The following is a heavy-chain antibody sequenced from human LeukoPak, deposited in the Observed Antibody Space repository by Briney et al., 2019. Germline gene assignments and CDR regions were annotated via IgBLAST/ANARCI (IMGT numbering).Heavy chain of an antibody. D-gene: IGHD3-3*01. Sequence: GGSLRLSCAASGFTFSSYGMHWVRKAPGKGLEWVAVIWYDGSNKYYADSVKGRFTISRDNSKNTLYLQMNSLRAEDTAVYYCAREVSDFWSGYYLDYWGQGTLVTVSS. CDR2: IWYDGSNK. CDR3: AREVSDFWSGYYLDY. CDR1: GFTFSSYG. V-gene: IGHV3-33*01. J-gene: IGHJ4*02.